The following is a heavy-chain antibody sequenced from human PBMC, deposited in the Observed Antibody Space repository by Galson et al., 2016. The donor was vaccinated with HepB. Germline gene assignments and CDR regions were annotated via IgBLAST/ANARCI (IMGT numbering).Heavy chain of an antibody. CDR2: IYHSGST. CDR1: GGSISSDF. J-gene: IGHJ5*02. Sequence: ETLSLTCSVSGGSISSDFWSWIRQPPGKGLEWIGYIYHSGSTYYSPSLKSRVIISVDTSKNQFSLKLSSVTAADTAVYYCARDGLRGTYRYTWFDPWGQGTLVTVSS. CDR3: ARDGLRGTYRYTWFDP. D-gene: IGHD3-16*02. V-gene: IGHV4-59*06.